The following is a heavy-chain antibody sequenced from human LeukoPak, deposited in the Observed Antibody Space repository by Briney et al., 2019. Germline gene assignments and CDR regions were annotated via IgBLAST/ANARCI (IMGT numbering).Heavy chain of an antibody. D-gene: IGHD3-16*01. V-gene: IGHV1-2*02. CDR1: GYTFTDYY. J-gene: IGHJ4*02. CDR2: ISPNSGGT. CDR3: ARIEGSAITF. Sequence: ASVKVSCKAFGYTFTDYYIHWVRQAPGQGLEWMGYISPNSGGTKYAQKFQGRFTMTRDTSINTAYMGLSRLTSADTALYYCARIEGSAITFWGQGTLVTVSS.